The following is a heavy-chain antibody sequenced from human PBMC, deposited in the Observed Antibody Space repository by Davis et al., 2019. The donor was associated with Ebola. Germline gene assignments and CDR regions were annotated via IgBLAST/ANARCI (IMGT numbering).Heavy chain of an antibody. D-gene: IGHD2-2*01. Sequence: SETLSLTCTVSGGSISSYYWIWIRQPPGKGLEWIGYIYYSGSTNYNPSLKSRVTISVDTSKNQFSLKLSSVTAADTAVYYCAGLYCSSTSCSYGMDVWGQGTTVTVSS. J-gene: IGHJ6*02. CDR3: AGLYCSSTSCSYGMDV. CDR1: GGSISSYY. CDR2: IYYSGST. V-gene: IGHV4-59*08.